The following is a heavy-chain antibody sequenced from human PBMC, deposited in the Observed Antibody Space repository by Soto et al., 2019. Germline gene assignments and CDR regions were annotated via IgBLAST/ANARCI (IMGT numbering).Heavy chain of an antibody. Sequence: PSATLSLTCTVSGGSISSGGYYWSWIRQHPGKGLEWIGYIYYSGSTYYNPSLKSRVTISVDTSKNQFSLKLSSVTAADTAVYYCAASPYCTNGVCYRWNWFDPWGQGTLVTVSS. V-gene: IGHV4-39*01. J-gene: IGHJ5*02. CDR3: AASPYCTNGVCYRWNWFDP. CDR2: IYYSGST. D-gene: IGHD2-8*01. CDR1: GGSISSGGYY.